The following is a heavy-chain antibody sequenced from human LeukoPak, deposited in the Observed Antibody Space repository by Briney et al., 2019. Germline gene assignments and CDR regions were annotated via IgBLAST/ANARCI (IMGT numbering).Heavy chain of an antibody. CDR3: ARGREAAPIFDS. V-gene: IGHV1-69*06. D-gene: IGHD6-13*01. CDR1: GGTFSSYA. Sequence: SVKVSCKASGGTFSSYAISWVRQAPGQGLEWMGGIIPIFGTANYAQKFQGRVTITADKSTSTAYMELSSLRSEDTAVYYCARGREAAPIFDSWGQGTLVTVSS. CDR2: IIPIFGTA. J-gene: IGHJ4*02.